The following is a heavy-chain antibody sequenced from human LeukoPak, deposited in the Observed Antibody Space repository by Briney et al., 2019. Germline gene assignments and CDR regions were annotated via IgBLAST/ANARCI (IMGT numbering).Heavy chain of an antibody. V-gene: IGHV3-48*01. D-gene: IGHD1-26*01. CDR2: ISSGSRTI. J-gene: IGHJ4*02. CDR3: ARESISGHRDFDY. Sequence: GGSLRLSCAAFGFTFSSYSMNWVRQAPGKGLEWISYISSGSRTIYYGDSEKGRFTVSRDNAKNSLYLQMRGLRAEDTAVYYCARESISGHRDFDYWGKGTLVTVSS. CDR1: GFTFSSYS.